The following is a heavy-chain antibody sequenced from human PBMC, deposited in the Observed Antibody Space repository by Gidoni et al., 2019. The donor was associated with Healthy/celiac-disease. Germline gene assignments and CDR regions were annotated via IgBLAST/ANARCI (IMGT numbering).Heavy chain of an antibody. V-gene: IGHV3-21*01. CDR1: VFTFSSYS. J-gene: IGHJ4*02. Sequence: EVQLVESGGGLVKPGGSLRPSCASSVFTFSSYSMNWVRQAPGKGLEWVSSISSSSSYIYYADSVKGRFTISRDNAKNSLYLQMNSLRAEDTAVYYCASLGASAAAPFDYWGQGTLVTVSS. CDR2: ISSSSSYI. CDR3: ASLGASAAAPFDY. D-gene: IGHD3-16*01.